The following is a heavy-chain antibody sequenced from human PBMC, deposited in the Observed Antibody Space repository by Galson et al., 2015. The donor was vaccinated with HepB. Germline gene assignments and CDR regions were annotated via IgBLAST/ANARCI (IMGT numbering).Heavy chain of an antibody. CDR2: IYHSGST. D-gene: IGHD2-2*01. CDR3: ARGGGRSSTSCYGTEYFQH. CDR1: GGSISSGGYS. V-gene: IGHV4-30-2*01. J-gene: IGHJ1*01. Sequence: TLSLTCAVSGGSISSGGYSWSWIRQPPGKGLEWIGYIYHSGSTYCNPSLKSRVTISVDRSKNQFSLKLSSVTAADTAVYYCARGGGRSSTSCYGTEYFQHWGQGTLVTVSS.